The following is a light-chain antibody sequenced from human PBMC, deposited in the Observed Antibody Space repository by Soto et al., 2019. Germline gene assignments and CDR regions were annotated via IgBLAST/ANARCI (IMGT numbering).Light chain of an antibody. CDR2: LHSDGSH. CDR1: SGHSSYA. CDR3: QTWGTGIVV. V-gene: IGLV4-69*01. Sequence: QPVLTQPPSASASLGASVKLTCTLSSGHSSYAIAWHKQQPEKAPRYLMKLHSDGSHSKGDGIPDRFSGSSSGAERYLTISSLQSEDEAEYYCQTWGTGIVVFGGGTKVTVL. J-gene: IGLJ2*01.